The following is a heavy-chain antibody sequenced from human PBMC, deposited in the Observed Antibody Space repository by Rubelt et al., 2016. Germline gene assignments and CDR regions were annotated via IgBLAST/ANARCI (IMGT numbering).Heavy chain of an antibody. J-gene: IGHJ4*02. V-gene: IGHV4-34*01. D-gene: IGHD6-19*01. Sequence: QVQLQQWGAGLLKPSETLSLTCAVYGGSFSGYYWSWIRQPPGKGLEWIGEINHSGRTNYNRSLRSGVPVSVDTSKNRFSRKRGSVTAAETAVYYCAGVKGRQWLVRGYVDYWGQGTLVTVSS. CDR1: GGSFSGYY. CDR2: INHSGRT. CDR3: AGVKGRQWLVRGYVDY.